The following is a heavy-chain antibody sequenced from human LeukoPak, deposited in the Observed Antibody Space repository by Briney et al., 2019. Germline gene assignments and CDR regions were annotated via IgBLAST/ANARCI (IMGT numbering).Heavy chain of an antibody. CDR3: ARDAYCSSTSCYPSN. Sequence: PSETLSLTCTVSGGSISSSSYYWGWIRQPPGKGLEWIGSIYHSGSTYYNPSLKSRVTISVDTSKNQFSLKLSSVTAADTAVYYCARDAYCSSTSCYPSNWGQGTLVTVSS. V-gene: IGHV4-39*07. D-gene: IGHD2-2*01. CDR2: IYHSGST. CDR1: GGSISSSSYY. J-gene: IGHJ4*02.